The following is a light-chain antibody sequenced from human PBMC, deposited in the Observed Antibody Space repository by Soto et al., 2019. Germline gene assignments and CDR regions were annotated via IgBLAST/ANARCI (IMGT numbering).Light chain of an antibody. J-gene: IGKJ1*01. CDR3: QQSYSTPRT. CDR1: QSISSY. CDR2: AAS. Sequence: DIQMTQSPSSLSASVGDRVTITCRASQSISSYLNWYQQKPGKAPKLLIYAASSLQSGVPSRFSGSGSGTDFTHTISSLQPEDFATYYCQQSYSTPRTFGQGTKLESK. V-gene: IGKV1-39*01.